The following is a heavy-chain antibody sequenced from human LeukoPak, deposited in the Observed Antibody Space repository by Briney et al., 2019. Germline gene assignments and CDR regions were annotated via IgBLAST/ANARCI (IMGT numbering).Heavy chain of an antibody. CDR1: GASISDYL. CDR3: ARHGWERASRNQGDAFDI. Sequence: SETLSLTCTVSGASISDYLWSWIRQSPGKRLEWIGYIDPSGSTNYNPSLNSRATVSVDTSNHHFSLKLKSVTAADTAAYFCARHGWERASRNQGDAFDIWGQGTVVIVSS. CDR2: IDPSGST. D-gene: IGHD6-19*01. V-gene: IGHV4-4*09. J-gene: IGHJ3*02.